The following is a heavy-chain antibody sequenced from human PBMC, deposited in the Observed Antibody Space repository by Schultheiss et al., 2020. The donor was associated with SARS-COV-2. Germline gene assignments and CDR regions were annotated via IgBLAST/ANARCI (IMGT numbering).Heavy chain of an antibody. CDR2: INHSGST. CDR1: GGSISSSSYY. Sequence: SQTLSLTCTVSGGSISSSSYYWSWIRQPPGKGLEWIGEINHSGSTNYNPSLKSRVTISVDTSKNQFSLKLSSVTAADTAIYYCAREGVPNGELELQSPSSFDYWGQGSLVTVSS. V-gene: IGHV4-39*07. J-gene: IGHJ4*02. D-gene: IGHD1-7*01. CDR3: AREGVPNGELELQSPSSFDY.